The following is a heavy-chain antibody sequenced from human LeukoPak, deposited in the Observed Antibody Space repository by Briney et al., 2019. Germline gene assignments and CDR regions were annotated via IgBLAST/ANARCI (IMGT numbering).Heavy chain of an antibody. D-gene: IGHD5-18*01. Sequence: SETLPLTCTVSVYSISSGYYWGWIRQPPGKGLEWIGSIYHSGSTYYNPSLKSRVTISVDTSKNQLSLKLSSVTAADTAVYYCARGLGGEGDTAMDYWGQGTLVTVSS. CDR1: VYSISSGYY. CDR2: IYHSGST. J-gene: IGHJ4*02. CDR3: ARGLGGEGDTAMDY. V-gene: IGHV4-38-2*02.